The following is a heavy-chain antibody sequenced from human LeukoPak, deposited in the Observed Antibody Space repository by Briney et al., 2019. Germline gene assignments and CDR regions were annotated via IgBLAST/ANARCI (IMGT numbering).Heavy chain of an antibody. CDR3: AREEVPNGFDI. Sequence: SVTVSCKASGGTFSSYAISWVRQAPGQGLEWMGRIIPILGIANYAQKFQGRVTITADKSTSTAYMELSSLRSEDTAVYYCAREEVPNGFDIWGQGTMDTVSS. CDR2: IIPILGIA. CDR1: GGTFSSYA. V-gene: IGHV1-69*04. J-gene: IGHJ3*02.